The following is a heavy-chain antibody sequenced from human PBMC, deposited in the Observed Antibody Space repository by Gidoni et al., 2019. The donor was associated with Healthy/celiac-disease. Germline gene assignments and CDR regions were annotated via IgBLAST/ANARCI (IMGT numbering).Heavy chain of an antibody. J-gene: IGHJ5*02. CDR2: INPNSGGT. D-gene: IGHD2-15*01. V-gene: IGHV1-2*02. CDR1: GYTFTGYY. Sequence: QVQLVQSGAEVKKPGASVKVSCKASGYTFTGYYMHWVRQAPGQGLEWMGWINPNSGGTNYAQKFQGRVTMTRDTSISTAYMELSRLRADDTAVYYCARGPARYCSGGSCPNWFDPWGQGTLVTVSS. CDR3: ARGPARYCSGGSCPNWFDP.